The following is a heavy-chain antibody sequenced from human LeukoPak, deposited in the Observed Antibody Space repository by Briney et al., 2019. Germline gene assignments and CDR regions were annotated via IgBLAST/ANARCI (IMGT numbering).Heavy chain of an antibody. J-gene: IGHJ4*02. CDR2: INHSGST. CDR3: ARGYLLGEVMIDY. Sequence: SETLSLTCAVYGGSFSGYYWSWIRQPPGKGLEWIGEINHSGSTNYNPSLKSRVTISVDTSKSQFSLKLSSVTAADTAVYYCARGYLLGEVMIDYWGQGTLVTVSS. D-gene: IGHD3-10*01. CDR1: GGSFSGYY. V-gene: IGHV4-34*01.